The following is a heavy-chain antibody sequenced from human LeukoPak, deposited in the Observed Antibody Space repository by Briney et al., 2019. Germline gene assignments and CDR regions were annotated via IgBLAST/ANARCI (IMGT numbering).Heavy chain of an antibody. D-gene: IGHD4/OR15-4a*01. CDR2: INPNSGGT. V-gene: IGHV1-2*02. J-gene: IGHJ6*02. CDR1: GYTFTGYY. CDR3: ARVRLSRFYGMDV. Sequence: ASVKVSCKASGYTFTGYYMHRVRQAPGQGLEWMGWINPNSGGTNYAQKFQGRVTMTRDTSISTAYMELSRLRSDDTAVYYCARVRLSRFYGMDVWGQGTTVTVSS.